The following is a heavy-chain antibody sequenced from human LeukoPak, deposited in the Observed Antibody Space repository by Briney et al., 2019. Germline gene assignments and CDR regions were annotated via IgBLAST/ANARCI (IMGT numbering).Heavy chain of an antibody. Sequence: SETLSLTCTVSGGSISNYYWSWIRQPPGKGLEWIGYIYYSGTTNYNPSLKSRVTISVDMSKNQFSLKLNSVTAADTAVYYCARGVYIAAAQYGYWGQGTLVTVSS. CDR2: IYYSGTT. D-gene: IGHD6-13*01. CDR3: ARGVYIAAAQYGY. J-gene: IGHJ4*02. V-gene: IGHV4-59*01. CDR1: GGSISNYY.